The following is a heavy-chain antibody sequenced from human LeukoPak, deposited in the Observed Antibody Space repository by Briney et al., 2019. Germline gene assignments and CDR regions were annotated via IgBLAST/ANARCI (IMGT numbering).Heavy chain of an antibody. CDR3: AKVYSSSPQDAFDV. V-gene: IGHV1-8*01. D-gene: IGHD3-22*01. J-gene: IGHJ3*01. Sequence: GASVKVSCKASGYTFTSYDINWVRQATGQGLEWMGWMNPNSGNTGYAQKFQGRVTMTRNTSISTAYMELSSLRSEDTAVYYCAKVYSSSPQDAFDVWGQGTMVTVSS. CDR2: MNPNSGNT. CDR1: GYTFTSYD.